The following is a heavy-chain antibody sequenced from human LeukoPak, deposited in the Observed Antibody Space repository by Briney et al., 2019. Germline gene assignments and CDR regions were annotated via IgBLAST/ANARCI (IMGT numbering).Heavy chain of an antibody. D-gene: IGHD6-19*01. V-gene: IGHV4-59*08. CDR3: ARQTGGTGWYYFDY. Sequence: PSETLSLTCTVSGDSISTYYWSWIRQPPGKGLEWIGYIYYSGSTNYNPSLKSRVTISVDTSKNQFSLKLSSVTAADTAVYYCARQTGGTGWYYFDYWGQGTLVTVSS. CDR1: GDSISTYY. J-gene: IGHJ4*02. CDR2: IYYSGST.